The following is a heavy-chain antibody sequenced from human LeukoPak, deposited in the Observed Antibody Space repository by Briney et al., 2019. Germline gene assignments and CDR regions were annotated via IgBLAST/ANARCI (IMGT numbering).Heavy chain of an antibody. J-gene: IGHJ4*02. CDR2: IWFDGSIN. Sequence: GGSLRLSCAASGLIFNTYGMHWVRQAPGKGLEWVAVIWFDGSINYYADSVKGRFTISRDNSKNKLYLQMNSLRAEDTALYYCASAAGPFDNWGQGTLVTVSS. D-gene: IGHD6-19*01. V-gene: IGHV3-33*01. CDR3: ASAAGPFDN. CDR1: GLIFNTYG.